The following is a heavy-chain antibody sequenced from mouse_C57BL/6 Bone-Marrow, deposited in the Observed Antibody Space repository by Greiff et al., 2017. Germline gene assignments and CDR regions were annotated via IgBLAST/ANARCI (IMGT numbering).Heavy chain of an antibody. CDR1: GYTFTDYE. D-gene: IGHD4-1*01. J-gene: IGHJ3*01. V-gene: IGHV1-15*01. CDR2: IDPETGGT. CDR3: TRDVGRAWFAY. Sequence: QVQLKQSGAELVRPGASVTLSCKASGYTFTDYEMHWVKQTPVHGLEWIGAIDPETGGTAYNQKFKGKAILTADKSSSTAYMELRSLTSEDSAVYYCTRDVGRAWFAYWGQGTLVTVSA.